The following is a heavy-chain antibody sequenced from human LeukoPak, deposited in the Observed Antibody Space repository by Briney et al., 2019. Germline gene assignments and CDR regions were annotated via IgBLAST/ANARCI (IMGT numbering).Heavy chain of an antibody. CDR2: ISSSSSYI. CDR3: ASETKRGYSYGSPTDAFDI. Sequence: GGSLRLSCAAAGFTFRTYSMNWVRQAPGKGLEWVSSISSSSSYIYYADSVKGRFTISRDNAKNSLYLQMDSLRAEDTAVYYCASETKRGYSYGSPTDAFDIWGQGTMVTVSS. CDR1: GFTFRTYS. J-gene: IGHJ3*02. V-gene: IGHV3-21*01. D-gene: IGHD5-18*01.